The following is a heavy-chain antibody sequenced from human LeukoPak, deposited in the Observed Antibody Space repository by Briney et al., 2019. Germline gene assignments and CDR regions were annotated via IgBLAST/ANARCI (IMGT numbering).Heavy chain of an antibody. D-gene: IGHD6-19*01. CDR3: ARVLEGSSGQHWYFDL. CDR1: GGSFSGHY. J-gene: IGHJ2*01. V-gene: IGHV4-34*01. CDR2: INHSGST. Sequence: SETLSLTCAVYGGSFSGHYWSWIRQPPGKGLEWIGEINHSGSTNYNPSLKSRVTISVDTSKNQFSLRLSSVTAADTAVYYCARVLEGSSGQHWYFDLWGRGTLVTVSS.